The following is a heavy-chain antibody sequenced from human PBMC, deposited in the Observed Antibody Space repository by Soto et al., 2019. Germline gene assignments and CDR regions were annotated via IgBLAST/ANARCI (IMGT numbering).Heavy chain of an antibody. CDR1: GGTFSSYA. CDR3: ARERGVLVGATTYYYYGMDV. D-gene: IGHD1-26*01. CDR2: IIPIFGTA. Sequence: QVQLVQSGAEVKKPGSSVKVSCKASGGTFSSYAISWVRQAPGQGLEWMGGIIPIFGTANYAQKFQGRVTITADESTSTAYMELSSLRSEDTAVYYCARERGVLVGATTYYYYGMDVWGQGNTVTVSS. J-gene: IGHJ6*02. V-gene: IGHV1-69*01.